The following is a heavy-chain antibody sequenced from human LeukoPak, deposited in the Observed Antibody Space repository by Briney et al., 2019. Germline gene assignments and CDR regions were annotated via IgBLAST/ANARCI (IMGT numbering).Heavy chain of an antibody. Sequence: PGGSLRLSCAASGFTFDDYAMHWVRQAPGEGLEWVSLISWDGGSTYYADSVKGRFTISRDNSKNSLYLQMNSLRAEDPALYYCAKDNSSGWYPSFYMDVWGKGTTVTVSS. CDR2: ISWDGGST. CDR3: AKDNSSGWYPSFYMDV. J-gene: IGHJ6*03. D-gene: IGHD6-19*01. V-gene: IGHV3-43D*03. CDR1: GFTFDDYA.